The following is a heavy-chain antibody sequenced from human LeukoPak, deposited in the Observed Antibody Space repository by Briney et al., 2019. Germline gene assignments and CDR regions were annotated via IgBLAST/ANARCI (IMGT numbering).Heavy chain of an antibody. D-gene: IGHD3-3*01. Sequence: ASVKVSCKASGYTFTSYGISWVRQAPGQGLEWMGWISAYNGNTNYAQKLQGRVTMTTDTSTSTAYMELRSLRSDDTAVYYCARDAYDDFWSGYYPHGPFYYYYGMDVWGQGTTVTVSS. CDR3: ARDAYDDFWSGYYPHGPFYYYYGMDV. J-gene: IGHJ6*02. V-gene: IGHV1-18*01. CDR2: ISAYNGNT. CDR1: GYTFTSYG.